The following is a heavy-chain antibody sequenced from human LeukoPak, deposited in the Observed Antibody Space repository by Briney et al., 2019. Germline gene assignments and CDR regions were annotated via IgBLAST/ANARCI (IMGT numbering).Heavy chain of an antibody. Sequence: GGSLRLSCAASGITFSSYSMNWVRQAPGKGLEWVSYISSSSSTIYYAVSVKGRFTISRDNAKNSLYLQMNSLRAEDTAVYYCARGGSYGDFDYWGQGTLVTVSS. CDR2: ISSSSSTI. V-gene: IGHV3-48*04. CDR3: ARGGSYGDFDY. J-gene: IGHJ4*02. D-gene: IGHD1-26*01. CDR1: GITFSSYS.